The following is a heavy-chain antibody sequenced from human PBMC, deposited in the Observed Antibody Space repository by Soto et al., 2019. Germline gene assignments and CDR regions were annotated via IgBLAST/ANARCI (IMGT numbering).Heavy chain of an antibody. CDR3: ARGRTSSPTPGDY. V-gene: IGHV4-31*03. CDR2: IYYSGST. Sequence: QVQLQESGPGLVKPSQTLSLTCTVSGGSISSGGYYWSWIRQHPGKGLEWIGYIYYSGSTYYNPSRKSRVTISVDTSKNQFSLKLSSVTAADTAVYSCARGRTSSPTPGDYWGQGTLVTVSS. CDR1: GGSISSGGYY. J-gene: IGHJ4*02. D-gene: IGHD2-2*01.